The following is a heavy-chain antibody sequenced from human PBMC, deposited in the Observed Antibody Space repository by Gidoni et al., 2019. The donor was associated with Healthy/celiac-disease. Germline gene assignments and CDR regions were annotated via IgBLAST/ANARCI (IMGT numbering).Heavy chain of an antibody. V-gene: IGHV1-69*01. J-gene: IGHJ5*02. Sequence: QVQLVQSGAEVKKPGSSVKVSCKASGGTFSSYAISWVRQAPGQGLEWMGGSIPIFGTANYAQKFQGRVTITADESTSTAYMELSSLRSEDTAVYYCARGRVVVPAAISWFDPWGQGTLVTVSS. D-gene: IGHD2-2*01. CDR3: ARGRVVVPAAISWFDP. CDR1: GGTFSSYA. CDR2: SIPIFGTA.